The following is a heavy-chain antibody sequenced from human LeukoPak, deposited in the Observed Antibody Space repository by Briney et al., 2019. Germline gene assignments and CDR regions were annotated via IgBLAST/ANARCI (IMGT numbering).Heavy chain of an antibody. CDR1: GLTFSTNA. Sequence: GGSLRLSCAASGLTFSTNAMSWVRQSPGKGLEWVSTTTGSGGSKYYADSLMGRFTISRDNSKNTLYLQMKYLRDEDTAVYYCATGGSMAHEGIHYWGQGTLVTVSS. V-gene: IGHV3-23*01. D-gene: IGHD2/OR15-2a*01. CDR2: TTGSGGSK. J-gene: IGHJ4*02. CDR3: ATGGSMAHEGIHY.